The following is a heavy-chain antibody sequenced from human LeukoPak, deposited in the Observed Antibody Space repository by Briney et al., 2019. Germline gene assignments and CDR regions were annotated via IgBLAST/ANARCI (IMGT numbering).Heavy chain of an antibody. CDR3: ARAAYCGANCYYYFDY. J-gene: IGHJ4*02. CDR1: GGSINTYY. CDR2: IYSSGST. Sequence: PSETLSLTCTVSGGSINTYYWSWIRQPPGKGLEWIGYIYSSGSTNYNPSLKSRVTISVDTSKNQFSLKLSSVTAADTAVYYCARAAYCGANCYYYFDYWGQGTLVTASS. D-gene: IGHD2-21*01. V-gene: IGHV4-59*01.